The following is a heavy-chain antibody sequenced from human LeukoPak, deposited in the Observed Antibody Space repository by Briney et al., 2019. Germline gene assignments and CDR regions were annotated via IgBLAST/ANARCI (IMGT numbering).Heavy chain of an antibody. CDR3: ARVVTDSSSWSSPVPAEYFQH. CDR2: IIPIFGTA. Sequence: SVKVSCKASGGTFSSYAISWVRQAPGQGLEWMGRIIPIFGTANYAQKLQGRVTITTDESTSTAYMELTSLRSEDTAVYYCARVVTDSSSWSSPVPAEYFQHWGQGTLVTVSS. CDR1: GGTFSSYA. V-gene: IGHV1-69*05. D-gene: IGHD6-13*01. J-gene: IGHJ1*01.